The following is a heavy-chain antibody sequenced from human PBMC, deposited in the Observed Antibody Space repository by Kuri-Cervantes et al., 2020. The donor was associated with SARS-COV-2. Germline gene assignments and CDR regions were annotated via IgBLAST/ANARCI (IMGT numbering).Heavy chain of an antibody. D-gene: IGHD5-12*01. Sequence: GGSLRLSCAGSGFIFSSYYMNWVRLAPGKRLEWVSIIYDDDTTDYADSVKGRFTISRDNSKNTLYLQMPSLRAEDTAIYYCAKGQQVAFHWGQGILVTVSS. CDR1: GFIFSSYY. CDR2: IYDDDTT. CDR3: AKGQQVAFH. J-gene: IGHJ1*01. V-gene: IGHV3-53*01.